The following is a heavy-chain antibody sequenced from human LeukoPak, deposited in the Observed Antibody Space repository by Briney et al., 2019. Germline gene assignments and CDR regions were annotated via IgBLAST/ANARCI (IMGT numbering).Heavy chain of an antibody. Sequence: GGSLRLSCAASGFTFNTYAMHWVRQAPGKGLEFVSSISSSGGNTYYANSVKGRFTISRDDSKNTLYLQMGSLRPEDMAVYYCARASGRGLYSSDYWGQGTLVTVSS. CDR1: GFTFNTYA. CDR3: ARASGRGLYSSDY. J-gene: IGHJ4*02. D-gene: IGHD2-15*01. V-gene: IGHV3-64*01. CDR2: ISSSGGNT.